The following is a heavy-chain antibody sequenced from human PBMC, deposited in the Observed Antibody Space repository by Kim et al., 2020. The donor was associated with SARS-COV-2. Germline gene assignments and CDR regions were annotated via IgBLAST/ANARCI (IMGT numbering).Heavy chain of an antibody. Sequence: GRTSYAKKVQGRVTRTRDTATSTVYMELSSLRSEDTAVYYCARGGSLWGQGTLVTVSS. V-gene: IGHV1-46*03. D-gene: IGHD2-15*01. CDR2: GRT. J-gene: IGHJ4*02. CDR3: ARGGSL.